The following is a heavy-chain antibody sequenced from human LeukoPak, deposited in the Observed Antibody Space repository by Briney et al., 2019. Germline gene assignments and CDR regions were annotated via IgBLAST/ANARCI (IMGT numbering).Heavy chain of an antibody. Sequence: ASVKVSCKASGFTFTSSAVQWVRQARGQRLEWIGWIVVGSGNTNYAQKFQERVTITRDMSTSTAYMELSSLRSEDTAVYYCVAYGLGHDAFDIWGQGTMVTVSS. CDR2: IVVGSGNT. CDR3: VAYGLGHDAFDI. V-gene: IGHV1-58*01. J-gene: IGHJ3*02. CDR1: GFTFTSSA. D-gene: IGHD6-19*01.